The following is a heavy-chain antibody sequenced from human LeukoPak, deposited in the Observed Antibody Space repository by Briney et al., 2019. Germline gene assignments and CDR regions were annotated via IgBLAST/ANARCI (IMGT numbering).Heavy chain of an antibody. CDR2: ISHSGNT. CDR1: GGSISSYY. J-gene: IGHJ4*02. CDR3: ARVRVVTQDFDY. V-gene: IGHV4-59*01. Sequence: PSETLSLTCTVSGGSISSYYWSWIRQPPGKGLEWIGFISHSGNTNYNPSLKSRVTISIDTSKSQLSLKLSSVIAADTAVYYCARVRVVTQDFDYWGQGTLVTVSP. D-gene: IGHD2-21*02.